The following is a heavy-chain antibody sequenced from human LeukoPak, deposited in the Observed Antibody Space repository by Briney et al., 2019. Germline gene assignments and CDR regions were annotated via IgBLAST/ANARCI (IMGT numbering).Heavy chain of an antibody. CDR1: GGTFSSYA. D-gene: IGHD2-2*01. Sequence: SVKVSCKASGGTFSSYAISWVRQAPGQGLEWMGGIIPIFGTANYAQKFQGRVTITADESTSTAYMELSSLRSEDTAVYYCTRDSQGYCSSTSCYSGFDPWGQGTLVTVSS. CDR2: IIPIFGTA. J-gene: IGHJ5*02. CDR3: TRDSQGYCSSTSCYSGFDP. V-gene: IGHV1-69*13.